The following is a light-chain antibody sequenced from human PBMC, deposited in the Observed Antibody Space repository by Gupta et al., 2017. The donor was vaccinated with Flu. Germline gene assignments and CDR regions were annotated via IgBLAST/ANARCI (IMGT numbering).Light chain of an antibody. CDR2: WAS. J-gene: IGKJ1*01. Sequence: SLGARATINCKSSQCGWYNANTMNYSACYQQKPRQPPKLLIYWASTPEFAVPDRFSGSASATDFTLTISILHAEDVAVYYCQREDNIPRAFGQGTKVEI. CDR3: QREDNIPRA. V-gene: IGKV4-1*01. CDR1: QCGWYNANTMNY.